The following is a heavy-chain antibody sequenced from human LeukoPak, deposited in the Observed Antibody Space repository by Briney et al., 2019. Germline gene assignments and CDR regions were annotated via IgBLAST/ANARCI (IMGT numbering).Heavy chain of an antibody. V-gene: IGHV3-30*18. CDR2: ISYDGSNK. CDR1: GFTFSSYG. J-gene: IGHJ6*04. CDR3: AKDRRSIAVAGPYYYYYGMDV. D-gene: IGHD6-19*01. Sequence: GGSLRLSCAASGFTFSSYGMHWVRQAPGKRQEGVAVISYDGSNKYYADSVKGRFTISRDNSKNTLYLQMNSLRAEDTAVYYCAKDRRSIAVAGPYYYYYGMDVWGKGTTVTVSS.